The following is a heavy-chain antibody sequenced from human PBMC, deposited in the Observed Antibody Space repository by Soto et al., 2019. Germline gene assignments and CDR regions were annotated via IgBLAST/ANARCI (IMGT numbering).Heavy chain of an antibody. Sequence: ASVKVSCKTSGYTFITYAMYWVRQAPGQGLEWMGIISPRNGSTTYALNFQGRVTITRDTSTSTVYMELSSLRSDDTATYYCTRAYGAETFDFLGQGTRVTVSS. D-gene: IGHD3-10*01. CDR1: GYTFITYA. CDR3: TRAYGAETFDF. J-gene: IGHJ5*01. CDR2: ISPRNGST. V-gene: IGHV1-46*01.